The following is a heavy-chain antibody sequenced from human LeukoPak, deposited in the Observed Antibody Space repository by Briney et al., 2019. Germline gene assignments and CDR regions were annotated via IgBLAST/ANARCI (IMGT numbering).Heavy chain of an antibody. Sequence: SETLSLTCAVYGGSFSGYYWSWIRQPPGKGLEWIGEINHSGSTNYNPSLKSRVTISVDTSKNQFSLKLSSVTAADTAVYYCARESIAAAGTPLDYWGQGTLVTVPS. CDR3: ARESIAAAGTPLDY. V-gene: IGHV4-34*01. J-gene: IGHJ4*02. CDR1: GGSFSGYY. D-gene: IGHD6-13*01. CDR2: INHSGST.